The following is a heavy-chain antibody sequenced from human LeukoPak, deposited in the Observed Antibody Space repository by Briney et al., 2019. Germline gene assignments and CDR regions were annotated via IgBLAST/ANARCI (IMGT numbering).Heavy chain of an antibody. J-gene: IGHJ4*02. Sequence: PGXSLRLSCAASGFTFSSYAMSWVRQAPGKGLEWVSAISGSGGSTYYADSVKGRFTISRDNSKNTLYLQMNSLRAEDTAVYYCAKGGEQQLVLYYFDYWGQGTLVTVSS. CDR3: AKGGEQQLVLYYFDY. CDR1: GFTFSSYA. V-gene: IGHV3-23*01. D-gene: IGHD6-13*01. CDR2: ISGSGGST.